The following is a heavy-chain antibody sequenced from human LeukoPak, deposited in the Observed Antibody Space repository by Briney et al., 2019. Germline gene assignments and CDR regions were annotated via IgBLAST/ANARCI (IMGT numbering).Heavy chain of an antibody. CDR1: GASISTSSYY. J-gene: IGHJ4*02. CDR2: IYYTGST. CDR3: ARAPDILTPHYFDY. V-gene: IGHV4-39*07. D-gene: IGHD3-9*01. Sequence: PSETLSLTCTVSGASISTSSYYWGWIRQPPGKGLEWIGSIYYTGSTYYNPSLKSRVTISVDTSKNQFSLKLSSVTAADTAVYYCARAPDILTPHYFDYWGQGTLVTVSS.